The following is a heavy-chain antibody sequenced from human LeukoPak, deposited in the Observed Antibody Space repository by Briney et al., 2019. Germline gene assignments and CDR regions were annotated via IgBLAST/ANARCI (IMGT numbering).Heavy chain of an antibody. CDR3: ARDNTMVRGGYYYYYMDV. CDR1: GGSIRSYY. J-gene: IGHJ6*03. V-gene: IGHV4-59*01. CDR2: IYYSGST. D-gene: IGHD3-10*01. Sequence: SETLSPTCTVSGGSIRSYYWSWIRQPPGKGLEWIGYIYYSGSTNYNPSLKSRVTISIDTSKNQFSLKLSSVTAADTAVYYCARDNTMVRGGYYYYYMDVWGKGTTVTVSS.